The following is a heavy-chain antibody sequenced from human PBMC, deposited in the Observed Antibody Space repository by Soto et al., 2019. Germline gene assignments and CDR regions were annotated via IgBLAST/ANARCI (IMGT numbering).Heavy chain of an antibody. D-gene: IGHD4-17*01. CDR3: AKDLASTRHILYGDYVRRSYYFDY. CDR2: IKQDGGET. V-gene: IGHV3-7*03. Sequence: GGSLRLSCAASGFTFSSYWMSWVRQAPGKGLEWVANIKQDGGETYYVDSVKGRFTISRDNAKNTLDLQMNSLRAEDTAVYYFAKDLASTRHILYGDYVRRSYYFDYWGQGTLVTVSS. CDR1: GFTFSSYW. J-gene: IGHJ4*02.